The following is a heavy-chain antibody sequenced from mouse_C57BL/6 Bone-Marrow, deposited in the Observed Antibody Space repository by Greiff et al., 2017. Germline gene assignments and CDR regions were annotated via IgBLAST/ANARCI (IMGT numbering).Heavy chain of an antibody. Sequence: VQLQQSGTVLARPGASVKMSCKTSGYTFTSYWMHWVKQRPGQGLEWIGAIYPGNRDTRSNQKFKGKDKLTAVKSASTAYMEHSSLTNEDSAVYYCTRDGRPSFDYWGQGTTLTVAS. CDR2: IYPGNRDT. V-gene: IGHV1-5*01. J-gene: IGHJ2*01. CDR3: TRDGRPSFDY. D-gene: IGHD1-1*01. CDR1: GYTFTSYW.